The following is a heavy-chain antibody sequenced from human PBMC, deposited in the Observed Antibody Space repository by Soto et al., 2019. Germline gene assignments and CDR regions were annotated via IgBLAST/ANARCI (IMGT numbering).Heavy chain of an antibody. CDR1: GYTFTSYD. V-gene: IGHV1-8*01. D-gene: IGHD6-13*01. CDR3: ARTIKAAADDAFDI. CDR2: MNPNSGNT. Sequence: ASVKVSCKASGYTFTSYDINWVRQATGQGLEWMGWMNPNSGNTGYAQKFQGRVTMTRNTSISTAYMELSSLRSEDTAVYYCARTIKAAADDAFDICGQGTMVTVSS. J-gene: IGHJ3*02.